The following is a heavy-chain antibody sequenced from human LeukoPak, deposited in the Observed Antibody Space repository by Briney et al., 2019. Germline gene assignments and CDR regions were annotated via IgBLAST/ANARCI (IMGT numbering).Heavy chain of an antibody. J-gene: IGHJ4*02. CDR1: GFTFSNYA. CDR3: AKDAGTD. D-gene: IGHD1-14*01. V-gene: IGHV3-23*01. Sequence: PGGSLRLSCAASGFTFSNYAMIWVRQAPGKGLEWVSGISGSGGSAYYTDSVKGRFTVSRDNSKNTLFLQMNSLRAEDTAVYYCAKDAGTDWGQGTLVTVSS. CDR2: ISGSGGSA.